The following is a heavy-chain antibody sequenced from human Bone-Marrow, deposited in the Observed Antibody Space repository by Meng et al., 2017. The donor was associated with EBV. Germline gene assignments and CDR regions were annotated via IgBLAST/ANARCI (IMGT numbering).Heavy chain of an antibody. J-gene: IGHJ4*02. CDR2: INAAIANT. V-gene: IGHV1-3*01. CDR3: ASSPGDPRAVIDS. CDR1: GYIFTTYA. D-gene: IGHD4-17*01. Sequence: PLVQSGADFTKAGPSVKVFRKGTGYIFTTYAIRWVRQAPGQILEWMGGINAAIANTKYTQRLHDTHTITSDTSANTVYMELSSLTSEDTALYYCASSPGDPRAVIDSWGQGTLVTVSS.